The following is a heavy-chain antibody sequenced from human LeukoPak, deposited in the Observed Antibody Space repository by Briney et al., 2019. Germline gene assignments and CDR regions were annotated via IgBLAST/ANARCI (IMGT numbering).Heavy chain of an antibody. D-gene: IGHD3-22*01. CDR1: RFTFSNYA. Sequence: GGSLRLSCAASRFTFSNYAMSWVRQAPGKGLEWVSTISGSGGSTYYADSVKGRFTISRDNSRNTLHLQMNSLRAEDTAVYYCAKSAYYDSSGFYREYYFDYWGQGTLVTVSS. J-gene: IGHJ4*02. CDR2: ISGSGGST. V-gene: IGHV3-23*01. CDR3: AKSAYYDSSGFYREYYFDY.